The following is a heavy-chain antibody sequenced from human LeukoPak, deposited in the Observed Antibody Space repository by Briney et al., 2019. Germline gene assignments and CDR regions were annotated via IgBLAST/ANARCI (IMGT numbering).Heavy chain of an antibody. Sequence: GASVKVSCKASGYTFTSYGISWVRQAPGQELEWMGWISAYNGNTNYAQKLQGRVTMTTDTSTSTAYMELRSLRSDDTAVYYCARDLGLSGSYRRAFDIWGQGTMVTVSS. CDR3: ARDLGLSGSYRRAFDI. V-gene: IGHV1-18*01. CDR2: ISAYNGNT. J-gene: IGHJ3*02. D-gene: IGHD1-26*01. CDR1: GYTFTSYG.